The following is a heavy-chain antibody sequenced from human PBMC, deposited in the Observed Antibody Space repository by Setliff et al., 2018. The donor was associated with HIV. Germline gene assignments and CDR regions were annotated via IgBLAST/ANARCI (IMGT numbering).Heavy chain of an antibody. Sequence: ASVKVSCKPSGYTFTAYGLSWVRQAPGQGLEWMGWISTYSDETSYAQKLQGRVTMTTDTSTSTAYMELRGLRSEDTAVYYCATRRGGYNYNYFDYWGQGTLVTVSS. CDR2: ISTYSDET. J-gene: IGHJ4*02. D-gene: IGHD5-12*01. CDR3: ATRRGGYNYNYFDY. V-gene: IGHV1-18*01. CDR1: GYTFTAYG.